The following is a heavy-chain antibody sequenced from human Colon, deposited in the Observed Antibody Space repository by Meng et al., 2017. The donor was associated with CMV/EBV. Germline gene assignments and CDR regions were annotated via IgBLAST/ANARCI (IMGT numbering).Heavy chain of an antibody. CDR2: ISVYNGNT. CDR3: ARDRGMHWQLSRGGYYYYGMDV. J-gene: IGHJ6*02. CDR1: GYTFSNSG. V-gene: IGHV1-18*01. Sequence: ASVKVSCKASGYTFSNSGISWVRQAPGQGLEWMGWISVYNGNTKYAQKRQGRVTMTTDTSTTTAYMELRSLGSGDTALYYCARDRGMHWQLSRGGYYYYGMDVWGQGTTVTVSS. D-gene: IGHD2-15*01.